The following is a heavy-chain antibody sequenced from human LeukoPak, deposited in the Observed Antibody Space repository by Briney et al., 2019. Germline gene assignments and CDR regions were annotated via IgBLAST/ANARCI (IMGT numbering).Heavy chain of an antibody. J-gene: IGHJ3*02. CDR3: ARDGYYYDSSGYRQGDAFDI. CDR2: ISSSSSYI. D-gene: IGHD3-22*01. Sequence: PGGSLRLSCAASGFTFSSYSMNWVRQAPGKGLEWVSSISSSSSYIYYADSVKGRFTISRDNAKNSLYLQMNSLRADDTAVYYCARDGYYYDSSGYRQGDAFDIWGQGTMVTVSS. V-gene: IGHV3-21*04. CDR1: GFTFSSYS.